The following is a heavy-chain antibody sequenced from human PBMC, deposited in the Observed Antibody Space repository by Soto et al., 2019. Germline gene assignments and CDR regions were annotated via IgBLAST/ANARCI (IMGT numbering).Heavy chain of an antibody. CDR1: GFTFSSYE. Sequence: PGGSLRLSCAASGFTFSSYEMNWVRQAPGKGLEWVSYISSSGSTIYYADSVKGRFTISRDNAKNSLYLQMNSLRAEDTAVYYCARDTGYSYGNDYWGQGTLVTVSS. CDR2: ISSSGSTI. CDR3: ARDTGYSYGNDY. V-gene: IGHV3-48*03. D-gene: IGHD5-18*01. J-gene: IGHJ4*02.